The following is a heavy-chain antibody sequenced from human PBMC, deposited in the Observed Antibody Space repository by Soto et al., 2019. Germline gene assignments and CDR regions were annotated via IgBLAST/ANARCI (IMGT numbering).Heavy chain of an antibody. CDR2: IYYSGST. D-gene: IGHD3-9*01. CDR3: AGGLRYFDWLARSFYFDY. V-gene: IGHV4-39*01. Sequence: SETLSLTSTVSGAYVSSSSYYLGWIRQPPGKGLEWIGSIYYSGSTYYNPSLKSRVTISVDTSKNQFSLKLSSVTAADTAVYYCAGGLRYFDWLARSFYFDYWGQGTLVTVSS. CDR1: GAYVSSSSYY. J-gene: IGHJ4*02.